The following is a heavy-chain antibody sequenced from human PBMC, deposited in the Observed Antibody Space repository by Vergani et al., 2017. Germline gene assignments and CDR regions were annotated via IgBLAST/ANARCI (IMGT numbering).Heavy chain of an antibody. CDR1: GYSIGSGFY. CDR3: ARSQGDYWYFEL. J-gene: IGHJ2*01. Sequence: QVRLEESGPGLVKPSETLSLTCSVSGYSIGSGFYWAWIRQSPGEGLQWLTSIHNRGKTYHNPSLKSRVSVSLDTSKNHFSLNLTSVTATDTAVYYCARSQGDYWYFELWGPGYLVTGSS. CDR2: IHNRGKT. V-gene: IGHV4-38-2*01. D-gene: IGHD2-21*01.